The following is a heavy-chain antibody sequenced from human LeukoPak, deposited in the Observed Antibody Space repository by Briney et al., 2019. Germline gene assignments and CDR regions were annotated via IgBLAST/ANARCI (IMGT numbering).Heavy chain of an antibody. D-gene: IGHD6-19*01. CDR2: INQDGSEK. V-gene: IGHV3-7*01. J-gene: IGHJ4*02. CDR3: ARDRRGWSDY. CDR1: GFTFSSYW. Sequence: PGGSVRLSCAASGFTFSSYWMSWVRQAPGKGLEWVANINQDGSEKYYLDTVKGRFTISRDNAKNSLYLQMNSLRAEDKAVYYCARDRRGWSDYWGQGTLVTVSS.